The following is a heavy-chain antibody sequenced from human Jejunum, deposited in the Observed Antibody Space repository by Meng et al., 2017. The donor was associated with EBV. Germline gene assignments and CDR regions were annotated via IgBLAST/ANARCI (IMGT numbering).Heavy chain of an antibody. Sequence: VLSGSEVKKPVASVKVSCKASAYTFAGYYMHWVRHAPGQGLEWMGRINPNSGGANYAQKFQGRVTMTRDTSISTAYMELSRLRSDDTAVYYCAREGLVGDLRYFDLWGRGTLVTVSS. CDR3: AREGLVGDLRYFDL. CDR1: AYTFAGYY. CDR2: INPNSGGA. J-gene: IGHJ2*01. V-gene: IGHV1-2*06. D-gene: IGHD3-16*01.